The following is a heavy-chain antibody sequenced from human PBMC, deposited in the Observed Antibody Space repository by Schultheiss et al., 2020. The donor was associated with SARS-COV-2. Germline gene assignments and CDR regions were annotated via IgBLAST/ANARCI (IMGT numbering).Heavy chain of an antibody. Sequence: GESLKISCAASGFTFDDYGMSWVRQAPGKGLEWVSGINWNGGSTGYADSVKGRFTISRDNAKNSLYLQMNSLRAEDTALYYCARDFRAHQWLGKWGQGTLVTVS. CDR1: GFTFDDYG. D-gene: IGHD6-19*01. J-gene: IGHJ4*02. CDR2: INWNGGST. V-gene: IGHV3-20*04. CDR3: ARDFRAHQWLGK.